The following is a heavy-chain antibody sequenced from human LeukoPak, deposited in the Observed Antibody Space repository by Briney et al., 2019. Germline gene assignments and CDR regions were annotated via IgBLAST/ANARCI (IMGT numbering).Heavy chain of an antibody. CDR2: IYTSGST. CDR3: ARDPGGGIAVAGQVDYYYYYMDV. V-gene: IGHV4-61*02. D-gene: IGHD6-19*01. CDR1: GGSIGSGSYY. Sequence: SETLSLTCTVSGGSIGSGSYYWSWIRQPAGKGLEWIGRIYTSGSTNYNPSLKSRVTISVDTSKNQFSLKLSSVTAADTAVYYCARDPGGGIAVAGQVDYYYYYMDVWGKGTTVTVSS. J-gene: IGHJ6*03.